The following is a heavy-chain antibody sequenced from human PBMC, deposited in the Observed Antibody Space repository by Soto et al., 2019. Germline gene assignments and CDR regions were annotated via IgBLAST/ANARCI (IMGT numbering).Heavy chain of an antibody. CDR2: IYHSGST. V-gene: IGHV4-4*02. CDR1: CGSISSSNW. D-gene: IGHD1-26*01. J-gene: IGHJ3*01. CDR3: ARDNPPKSGTRAFDL. Sequence: QVQLQESGPGLVKPSGTLSLTCAGSCGSISSSNWWSWVRQPPGKGLELIGEIYHSGSTNYNPSLKSRVTISVDQSKNQFYLKLSSVTAADTAVYYCARDNPPKSGTRAFDLWGQGTMVTVSS.